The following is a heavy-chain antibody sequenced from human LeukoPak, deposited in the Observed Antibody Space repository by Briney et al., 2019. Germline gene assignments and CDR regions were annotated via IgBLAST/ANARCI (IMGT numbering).Heavy chain of an antibody. Sequence: PGGSLRLSCAASGFSFRTHWMSWVRQAPGKGLEWVANINQDGRKKFYVDSVEGRFTISRDDAKTSLFLQMNSLRVEDTAVYYCVKWMGRDSWGQGTLVTVSS. CDR2: INQDGRKK. J-gene: IGHJ4*02. CDR3: VKWMGRDS. D-gene: IGHD6-19*01. CDR1: GFSFRTHW. V-gene: IGHV3-7*02.